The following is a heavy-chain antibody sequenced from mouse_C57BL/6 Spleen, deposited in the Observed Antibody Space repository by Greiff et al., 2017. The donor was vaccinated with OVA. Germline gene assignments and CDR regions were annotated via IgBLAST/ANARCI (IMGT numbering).Heavy chain of an antibody. J-gene: IGHJ2*01. CDR1: GYAFSSSW. Sequence: QVQLQQSGPELVKPGASVKISCKASGYAFSSSWMNWVKQRPGKGLEWIGRIYPGDGDTNYNGKFKGKATLTADKSSSTAYMQLSSLTSEDSAVYVCARDDYYGSSLDYWGQGTTLTVSS. V-gene: IGHV1-82*01. D-gene: IGHD1-1*01. CDR2: IYPGDGDT. CDR3: ARDDYYGSSLDY.